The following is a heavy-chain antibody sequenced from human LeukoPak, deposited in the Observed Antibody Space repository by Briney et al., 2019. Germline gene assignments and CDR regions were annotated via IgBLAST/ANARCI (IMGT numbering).Heavy chain of an antibody. CDR3: ASAYCGGDCTPYWYFDL. CDR2: IYYSGST. Sequence: SSETLSLTCTVSGESISGFYWNWIRQPPGKGLEWIGYIYYSGSTSYNPSLKSRVTISIDSSKNQFSLKLSSVTAADTAVYYCASAYCGGDCTPYWYFDLWGRGTLVTVSS. D-gene: IGHD2-21*02. J-gene: IGHJ2*01. CDR1: GESISGFY. V-gene: IGHV4-59*08.